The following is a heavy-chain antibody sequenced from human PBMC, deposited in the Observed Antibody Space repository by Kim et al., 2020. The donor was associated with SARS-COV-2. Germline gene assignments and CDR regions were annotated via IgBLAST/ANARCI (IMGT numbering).Heavy chain of an antibody. CDR3: ARAMVRGVMGAFDI. V-gene: IGHV1-69*01. J-gene: IGHJ3*02. D-gene: IGHD3-10*01. Sequence: QKFQGRVTITADESTSTAYMELSSLRSEDTAVYYCARAMVRGVMGAFDIWGQGTMVTVSS.